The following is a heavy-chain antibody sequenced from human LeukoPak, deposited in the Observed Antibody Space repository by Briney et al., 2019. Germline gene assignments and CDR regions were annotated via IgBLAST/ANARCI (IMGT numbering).Heavy chain of an antibody. CDR3: ARNDYGELYQFDS. Sequence: PSQTLSLTCTVSGGSITNIDFYWSWIRHHPGKDLEWIGYIHYSGSSYYTPSLKSRVTMSVDTSKNQFSMRLSTVTAADTAVYYCARNDYGELYQFDSWGQGTLVTVSS. J-gene: IGHJ4*02. V-gene: IGHV4-31*03. CDR1: GGSITNIDFY. CDR2: IHYSGSS. D-gene: IGHD4-17*01.